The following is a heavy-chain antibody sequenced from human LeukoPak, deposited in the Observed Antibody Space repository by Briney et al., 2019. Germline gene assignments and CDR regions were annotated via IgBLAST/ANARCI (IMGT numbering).Heavy chain of an antibody. Sequence: SETLSLTCTVSGGSISSGGYYWSWIRQPPGKGLEWIGYIYHSGSTYYNPSLKSRVTISVDRSKNQFSLKLSSVTAADTAVYYCARHIVTTTGAVADYYYYMDVWGKGTTVTVSS. CDR1: GGSISSGGYY. J-gene: IGHJ6*03. V-gene: IGHV4-30-2*01. CDR2: IYHSGST. CDR3: ARHIVTTTGAVADYYYYMDV. D-gene: IGHD5-12*01.